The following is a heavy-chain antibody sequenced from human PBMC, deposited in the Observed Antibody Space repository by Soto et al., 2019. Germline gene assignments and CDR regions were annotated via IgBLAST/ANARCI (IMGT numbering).Heavy chain of an antibody. CDR1: VFTFRNAF. CDR2: IKSKTDGGTT. D-gene: IGHD3-10*01. CDR3: TTAPAGSGFPVDS. J-gene: IGHJ4*02. Sequence: LCCEGSVFTFRNAFMSWVRQAPWKGLEWVGRIKSKTDGGTTDYAAPVKGRFTISRDDSKNTLYLQMNSLKTEATAVYYCTTAPAGSGFPVDSWGQGTLVTVSS. V-gene: IGHV3-15*01.